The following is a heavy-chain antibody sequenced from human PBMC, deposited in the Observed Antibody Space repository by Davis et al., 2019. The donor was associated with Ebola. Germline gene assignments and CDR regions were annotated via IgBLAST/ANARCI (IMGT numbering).Heavy chain of an antibody. V-gene: IGHV1-3*01. CDR3: ARSIAVAGTFDY. Sequence: AASVKVSCKASGYTFTGYYMHWVRQAPGQGLEWMGWINVANGNTQYSQKFQGRVTITRDTSASTAYMELSSLRSEDTAVYYCARSIAVAGTFDYWGQGTLVTVSS. CDR2: INVANGNT. J-gene: IGHJ4*02. D-gene: IGHD6-19*01. CDR1: GYTFTGYY.